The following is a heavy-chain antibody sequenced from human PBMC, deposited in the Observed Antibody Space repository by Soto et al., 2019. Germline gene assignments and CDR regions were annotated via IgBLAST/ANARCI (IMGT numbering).Heavy chain of an antibody. CDR1: GYTFTGYS. J-gene: IGHJ4*02. CDR2: INPNSGGT. D-gene: IGHD1-1*01. CDR3: ARGRNGGAFDY. V-gene: IGHV1-2*02. Sequence: ASVKVSCKASGYTFTGYSMHWVRQAPGQGLEWMGWINPNSGGTNYSQNFQGRVTLTRDTSISTAYMELCRLRSDDTAVYYCARGRNGGAFDYWGQGTLVTVSS.